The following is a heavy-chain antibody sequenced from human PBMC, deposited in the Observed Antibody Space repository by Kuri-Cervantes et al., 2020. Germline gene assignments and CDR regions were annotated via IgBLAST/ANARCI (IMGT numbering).Heavy chain of an antibody. Sequence: GESLKISCAASGFTFDDYGMSWVRQAPGKGLGWVSSISSSSSYIYYADSVKGRFTISRDNAKNSLYLQMNSLRAEDTAVYYCARGIGWLRTLDYWGQGTLVTVSS. J-gene: IGHJ4*02. CDR1: GFTFDDYG. D-gene: IGHD5-12*01. CDR3: ARGIGWLRTLDY. CDR2: ISSSSSYI. V-gene: IGHV3-21*01.